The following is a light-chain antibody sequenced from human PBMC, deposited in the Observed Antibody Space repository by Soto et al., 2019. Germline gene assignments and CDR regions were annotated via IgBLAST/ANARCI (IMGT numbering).Light chain of an antibody. CDR2: DVS. V-gene: IGLV2-14*01. CDR1: NSDVGAYNY. CDR3: SSYKTGSPLWV. Sequence: QSALTQPASVSGSPGQSITISCTGSNSDVGAYNYVSWYQQHPGKAPKLMIYDVSSRPSGVSNRFSGSKSGNTASLTISWLQAEDEADYYCSSYKTGSPLWVFGGGTKLTVL. J-gene: IGLJ3*02.